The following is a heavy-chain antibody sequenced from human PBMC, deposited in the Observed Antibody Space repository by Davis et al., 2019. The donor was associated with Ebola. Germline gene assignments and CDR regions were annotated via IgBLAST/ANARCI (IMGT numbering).Heavy chain of an antibody. V-gene: IGHV4-4*07. CDR3: ARDAYAVVVAATPFYYYGMDV. J-gene: IGHJ6*02. Sequence: GSLRLSCTVSGGSISSYYWSWIRQPAGKGLEWIGRMYTSGSTNYNPSLKSRVTMSVDTSKNQFSLKLSSVTAADTAVYYCARDAYAVVVAATPFYYYGMDVWGQGTTVTVSS. D-gene: IGHD2-15*01. CDR2: MYTSGST. CDR1: GGSISSYY.